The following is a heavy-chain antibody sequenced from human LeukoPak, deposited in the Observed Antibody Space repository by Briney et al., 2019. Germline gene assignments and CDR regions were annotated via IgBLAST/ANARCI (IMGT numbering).Heavy chain of an antibody. J-gene: IGHJ4*02. CDR3: AKGKIAAAGSFDY. D-gene: IGHD6-13*01. CDR2: IRYDGSNK. V-gene: IGHV3-30*02. CDR1: GFTFSSYG. Sequence: GGSLRLSCAASGFTFSSYGMHWVRQAPGKGLEWVAFIRYDGSNKYYADSVKGRFTISRDNPKNTLYLQMNSLRAEDTAVYYCAKGKIAAAGSFDYWGQGTLVTVSS.